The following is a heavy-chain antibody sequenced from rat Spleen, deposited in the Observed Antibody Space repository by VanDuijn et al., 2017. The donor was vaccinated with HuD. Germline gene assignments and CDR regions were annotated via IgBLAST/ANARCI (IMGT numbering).Heavy chain of an antibody. J-gene: IGHJ2*01. CDR1: GFTFSDFD. CDR2: ISTAGGNT. D-gene: IGHD4-6*01. Sequence: EVQLVESGGGLVQPGRSLKLSCAVSGFTFSDFDMAWVRQAPTKGLEWVAYISTAGGNTYYRDSVRGRFTISRDNAKSALYLQMDSLRSEDTATYYCTRGTYFRHWGQGVMVTVSS. CDR3: TRGTYFRH. V-gene: IGHV5S23*01.